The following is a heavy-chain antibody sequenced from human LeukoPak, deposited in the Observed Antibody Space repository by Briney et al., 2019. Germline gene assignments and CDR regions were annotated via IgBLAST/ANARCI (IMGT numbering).Heavy chain of an antibody. J-gene: IGHJ4*02. Sequence: GASVKVSCKASGYTFTGYYMHWVRQAPGQGLEWMGRMNPNSGNTGYAQKFQGRVTMTRNTSISTAYMELSSLRSEDTAVYYCARGGYGDYFFDYWGQGTLVTVSS. CDR2: MNPNSGNT. CDR3: ARGGYGDYFFDY. V-gene: IGHV1-8*02. D-gene: IGHD4-17*01. CDR1: GYTFTGYY.